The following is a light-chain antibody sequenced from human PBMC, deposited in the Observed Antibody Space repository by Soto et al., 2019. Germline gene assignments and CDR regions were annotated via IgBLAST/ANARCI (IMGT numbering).Light chain of an antibody. CDR1: SSDVGGYNY. Sequence: QSALTQPASVSGSPRQSITISCTGTSSDVGGYNYVSWYQQHPGKAPKLMIYEVSNRPSGVSNRFSGSKSGNTASLTISGLQAEDEADYYCSSYTSSSTGVVFGGGTKLTVL. J-gene: IGLJ2*01. V-gene: IGLV2-14*01. CDR3: SSYTSSSTGVV. CDR2: EVS.